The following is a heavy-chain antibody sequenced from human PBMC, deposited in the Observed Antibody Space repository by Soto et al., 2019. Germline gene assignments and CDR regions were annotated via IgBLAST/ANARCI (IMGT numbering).Heavy chain of an antibody. V-gene: IGHV3-30*18. J-gene: IGHJ4*02. D-gene: IGHD6-13*01. Sequence: QVKLVESGGGVVQPGWSLRLSCAASGFTFNNYGMHWVRQAPGKGLEWVAIISPDGNNKYDADSVKGRFTISRDNSKNTLYLQMNSLRVEDTAVYYGAKRFSSSWSIEYWGQGTLVTVSS. CDR3: AKRFSSSWSIEY. CDR2: ISPDGNNK. CDR1: GFTFNNYG.